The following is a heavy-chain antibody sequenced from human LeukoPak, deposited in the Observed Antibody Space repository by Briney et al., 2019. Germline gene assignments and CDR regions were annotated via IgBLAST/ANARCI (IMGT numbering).Heavy chain of an antibody. CDR3: ARDRRTGTTFSFDY. CDR2: IYTSGST. CDR1: GGSISSGSYY. D-gene: IGHD1-7*01. J-gene: IGHJ4*02. V-gene: IGHV4-61*02. Sequence: SETLSLTCTVSGGSISSGSYYWSWIRQPAGKGLEWIGRIYTSGSTNYNPSLKSRVTISVDTSKDQFSLKLSSVTAADTAVYYCARDRRTGTTFSFDYWGQGTLVTVSS.